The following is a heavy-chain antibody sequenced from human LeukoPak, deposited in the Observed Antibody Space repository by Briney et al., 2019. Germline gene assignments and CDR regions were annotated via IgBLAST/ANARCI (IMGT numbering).Heavy chain of an antibody. CDR2: ISSSSSTI. CDR3: ARATDRPITIFGVVSGAFDL. J-gene: IGHJ3*01. V-gene: IGHV3-48*01. CDR1: GFTFSSYS. Sequence: PGGSLRLSCAASGFTFSSYSMNWVRQAPGKGLEWVSYISSSSSTIYYADSVKGRFTISRDNAKNSLYLQMNSLRAEDTAVYYCARATDRPITIFGVVSGAFDLWGQGTMVTVSS. D-gene: IGHD3-3*01.